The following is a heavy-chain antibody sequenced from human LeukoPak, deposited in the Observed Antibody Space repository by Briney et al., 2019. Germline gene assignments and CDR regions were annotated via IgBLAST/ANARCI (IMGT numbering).Heavy chain of an antibody. Sequence: ASVKVSCKASGYSFADYYMHWVRQAPGQGLEWMGWIKPNSGGTRSAQKFQGKVTMTRDTSISTAYMELSSLRYDDTAVYYCATNILVRDIINWFDPWGQGTLVTVSS. CDR2: IKPNSGGT. D-gene: IGHD3-10*01. J-gene: IGHJ5*02. CDR3: ATNILVRDIINWFDP. CDR1: GYSFADYY. V-gene: IGHV1-2*02.